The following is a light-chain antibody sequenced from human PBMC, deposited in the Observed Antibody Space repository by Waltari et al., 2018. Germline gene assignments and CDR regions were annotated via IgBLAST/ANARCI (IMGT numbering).Light chain of an antibody. V-gene: IGKV3-20*01. Sequence: EIVLTQSPGTLSLSLGERATLSCRASQSVSSDLAWYQQKPGQAPRLLISGASSRATGIPDRFSGSGSGSDFTLTVSRLGPEDFAVYYCQQYRYSPWTFGQGTKVEL. CDR3: QQYRYSPWT. CDR2: GAS. CDR1: QSVSSD. J-gene: IGKJ1*01.